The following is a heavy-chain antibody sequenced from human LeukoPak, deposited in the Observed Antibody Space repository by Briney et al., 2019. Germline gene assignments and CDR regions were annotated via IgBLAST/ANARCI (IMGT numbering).Heavy chain of an antibody. D-gene: IGHD3-3*01. CDR3: ATLRFLEWYPGMDV. Sequence: ASVKVSCKVPGYTLTELSMHWVRQAPGKGLEWMGGFDPEDGETIYAQKFQGRVTMTEDTSTDTAYMELSSLRSEDTAVYYCATLRFLEWYPGMDVWGQGTTVTVSS. V-gene: IGHV1-24*01. CDR1: GYTLTELS. CDR2: FDPEDGET. J-gene: IGHJ6*02.